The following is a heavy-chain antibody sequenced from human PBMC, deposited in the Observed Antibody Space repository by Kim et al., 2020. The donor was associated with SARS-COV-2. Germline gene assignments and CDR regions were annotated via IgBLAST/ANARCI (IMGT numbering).Heavy chain of an antibody. J-gene: IGHJ4*02. D-gene: IGHD3-22*01. V-gene: IGHV4-59*01. CDR2: IYYSGST. CDR3: ARGVRSGYYYFDY. CDR1: GGSISSYY. Sequence: SETLSLTCTVSGGSISSYYWSWIRQPPGKGLEWIGYIYYSGSTNYNPSLKSRVTISVDTSKNQFSLKLSAVTAADTAVYYCARGVRSGYYYFDYWGQGTLGTVSS.